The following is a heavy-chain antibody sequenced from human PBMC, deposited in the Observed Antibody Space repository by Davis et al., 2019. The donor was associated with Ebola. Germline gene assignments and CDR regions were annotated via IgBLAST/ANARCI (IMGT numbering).Heavy chain of an antibody. V-gene: IGHV1-69*04. J-gene: IGHJ6*04. Sequence: AASVKVSCKASGGTFSSYAISWVRQAPGQGLEWMGRIIPILGIANYAQKFQGRVTITADESTSTAYMELSSLRSEDTAVYYCARSSGSYYYYGMDVWGKGTTVTVSS. D-gene: IGHD1-26*01. CDR1: GGTFSSYA. CDR3: ARSSGSYYYYGMDV. CDR2: IIPILGIA.